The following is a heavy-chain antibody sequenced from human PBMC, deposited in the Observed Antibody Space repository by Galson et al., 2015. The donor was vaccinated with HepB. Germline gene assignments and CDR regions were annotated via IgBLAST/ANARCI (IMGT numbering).Heavy chain of an antibody. V-gene: IGHV1-18*01. CDR3: ARDSGGPQPFWDY. D-gene: IGHD3-10*01. J-gene: IGHJ4*02. CDR1: GYTLTELS. Sequence: SVKVSCKVSGYTLTELSMHRVRQAPGQGLEWMGWISAYNGNTNYAQKLQGRVTMTTDTSTITAYMELRSLRSDDTAVYYCARDSGGPQPFWDYGGQGTLVTVSS. CDR2: ISAYNGNT.